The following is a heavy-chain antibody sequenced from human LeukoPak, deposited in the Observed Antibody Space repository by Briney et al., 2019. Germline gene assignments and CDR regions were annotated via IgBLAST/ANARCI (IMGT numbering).Heavy chain of an antibody. CDR1: GFTFSSYA. CDR3: ARALARFGDFDP. V-gene: IGHV3-30-3*01. J-gene: IGHJ5*02. CDR2: ISYDGSNK. Sequence: GRSLRLSCAASGFTFSSYAMHWVRQAPGKGLEWVAVISYDGSNKYYADSVKGRFTISRDNSKNTLYLQMNSQRAEDTAVYYCARALARFGDFDPWGQGTLVTVSS. D-gene: IGHD3-10*01.